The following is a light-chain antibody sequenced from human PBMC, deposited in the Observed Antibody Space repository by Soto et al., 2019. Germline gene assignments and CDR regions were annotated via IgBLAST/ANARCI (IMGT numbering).Light chain of an antibody. Sequence: EIVLTQSPGTLSFSPGERATLSCRASQSVSSSYQAWYQQKPGQAPRLLIHGASSRATGIPDRFSGSGSGTDFTLTISRLEPEDFAVYYCQQFGDSPTFGQGTKVDIK. CDR2: GAS. V-gene: IGKV3-20*01. J-gene: IGKJ1*01. CDR1: QSVSSSY. CDR3: QQFGDSPT.